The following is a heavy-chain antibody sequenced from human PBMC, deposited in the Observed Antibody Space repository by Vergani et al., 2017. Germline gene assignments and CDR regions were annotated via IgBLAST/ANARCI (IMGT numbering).Heavy chain of an antibody. CDR1: GYSFTSYW. J-gene: IGHJ4*02. CDR3: ERKTRYCSGGSCFENFDY. V-gene: IGHV5-51*03. CDR2: IYPGDSDT. D-gene: IGHD2-15*01. Sequence: EVQLVQSGAEVKKPGESLKISCKGSGYSFTSYWIGWVRQMPGKGMEWMGIIYPGDSDTRYRPSFTGQVTIAADKSIRNAYLQWSSLKASDTAMYYSERKTRYCSGGSCFENFDYWGQGTLGTVAS.